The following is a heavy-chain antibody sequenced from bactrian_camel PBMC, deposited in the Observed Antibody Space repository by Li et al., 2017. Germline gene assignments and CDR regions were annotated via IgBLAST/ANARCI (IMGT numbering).Heavy chain of an antibody. Sequence: HVQLVESGGGSVQAGGSLRLSCTAPTFTSSNCGMEWYRQAAGKERECVSSTSAMRISRYADSVKGRFTIAVDRAKDTVYLQMTSLKPEDTAMYYCAASRQAFQSSSYALNYQRYNDWGQGTQVTVS. CDR3: AASRQAFQSSSYALNYQRYND. V-gene: IGHV3S60*01. D-gene: IGHD3*01. CDR2: TSAMRIS. CDR1: TFTSSNCG. J-gene: IGHJ4*01.